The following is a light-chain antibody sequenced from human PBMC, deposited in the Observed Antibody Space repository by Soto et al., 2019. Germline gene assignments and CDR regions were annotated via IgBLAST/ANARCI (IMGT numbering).Light chain of an antibody. Sequence: EVVMTQSPATLSVSPGERATLSCRASQSVGIYLAWYQHKHGQAPRLLVHGASTRVTGIPARFNGSGSGTEFTLTISSLQSEDFAIYYCQQYENWPPFTFGQGTRLVIK. CDR3: QQYENWPPFT. J-gene: IGKJ5*01. CDR2: GAS. V-gene: IGKV3-15*01. CDR1: QSVGIY.